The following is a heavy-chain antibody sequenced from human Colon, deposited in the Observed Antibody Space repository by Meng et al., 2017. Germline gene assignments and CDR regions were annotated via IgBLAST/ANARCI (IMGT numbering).Heavy chain of an antibody. CDR3: ARDLVGYDAFDI. Sequence: ASVTVSCEASGYTFTSYYMHWVRQAPGQGLEWRGIINPSGGTTTYAQKFQGGLTLTSDTSTSTVYMELSRLTSDDTAVYYCARDLVGYDAFDIWGQGTLVTVSS. CDR2: INPSGGTT. J-gene: IGHJ3*02. CDR1: GYTFTSYY. D-gene: IGHD3-22*01. V-gene: IGHV1-46*01.